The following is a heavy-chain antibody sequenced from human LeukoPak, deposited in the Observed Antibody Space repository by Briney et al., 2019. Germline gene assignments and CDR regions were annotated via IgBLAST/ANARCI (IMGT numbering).Heavy chain of an antibody. Sequence: SETLSLTCTVSGGSINGYYWSWIRQPPGNGLEWIGYIYYSGSTNYNPSLKSRVTISVDTSKNQFSLKLSSVTAADTAVYYCARMYYDYVWGSYRSLDYWGQGTLVTVSS. CDR2: IYYSGST. D-gene: IGHD3-16*02. CDR1: GGSINGYY. J-gene: IGHJ4*02. V-gene: IGHV4-59*01. CDR3: ARMYYDYVWGSYRSLDY.